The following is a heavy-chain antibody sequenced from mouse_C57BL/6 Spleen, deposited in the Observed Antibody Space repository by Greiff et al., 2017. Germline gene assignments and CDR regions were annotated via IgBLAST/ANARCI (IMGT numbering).Heavy chain of an antibody. CDR3: ASTVVGDYYFDY. CDR1: GYTFTSYW. J-gene: IGHJ2*01. CDR2: IDPSDSYT. V-gene: IGHV1-59*01. Sequence: QVQLQQPGAELVRPGTSVKLSCKASGYTFTSYWMHWVKQRPGQGLEWIGVIDPSDSYTNYNQKFKGKATLTVDTSSSTAYMQLSSLTSEDSAVYYCASTVVGDYYFDYWGQGTTLTVSS. D-gene: IGHD1-1*01.